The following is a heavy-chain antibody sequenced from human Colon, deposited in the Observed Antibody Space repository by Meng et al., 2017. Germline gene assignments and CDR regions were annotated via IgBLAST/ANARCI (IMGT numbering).Heavy chain of an antibody. V-gene: IGHV1-18*01. D-gene: IGHD6-19*01. CDR2: ISAYNGNT. Sequence: QAKLVQSGAEVKNPGASVKVSCKASGYIFTTYGISWVRQAPGEGLEWMGWISAYNGNTNSAQKFQDRVTMTTDTSTNTAYMELRSLRSDDTAMYYCARDRQWLGSDYWGQGTLVTVSS. CDR1: GYIFTTYG. CDR3: ARDRQWLGSDY. J-gene: IGHJ4*02.